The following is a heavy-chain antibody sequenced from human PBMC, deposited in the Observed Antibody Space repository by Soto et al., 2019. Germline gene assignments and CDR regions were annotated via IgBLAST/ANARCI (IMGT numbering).Heavy chain of an antibody. CDR2: IYYSGST. Sequence: QVQLQESGPGLVKPSQNLSLTCTVSGGSISSGDYYWSWIRQPPGKGLEWIGYIYYSGSTYYNPSLKSRVTISVDTSKNQFSLKXSXVXXXDXXXXXXXXXXXXXXXXXWXQGTMVTVSS. CDR1: GGSISSGDYY. V-gene: IGHV4-30-4*01. CDR3: XXXXXXXXXXX. J-gene: IGHJ3*01.